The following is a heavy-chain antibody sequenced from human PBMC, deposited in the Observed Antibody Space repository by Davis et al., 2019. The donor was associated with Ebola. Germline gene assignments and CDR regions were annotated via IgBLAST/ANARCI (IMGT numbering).Heavy chain of an antibody. CDR2: YYYTGST. V-gene: IGHV4-30-4*07. CDR1: GGSIGGGDYS. Sequence: SETLSLTCGVSGGSIGGGDYSWSWIRQPPGKGLEWIGHYYYTGSTYYSPSLRSRVTISVDTSKNLFSLKLTSVTAADTAVYYCARGDSYYDPTGYYAGPEAPDHWGQGTLVSVSS. D-gene: IGHD3-22*01. CDR3: ARGDSYYDPTGYYAGPEAPDH. J-gene: IGHJ4*02.